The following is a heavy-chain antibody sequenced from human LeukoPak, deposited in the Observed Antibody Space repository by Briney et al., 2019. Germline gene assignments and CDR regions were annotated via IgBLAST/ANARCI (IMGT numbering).Heavy chain of an antibody. CDR1: GGTFSIYA. CDR3: ARVAESRGQQLYGNWFDP. J-gene: IGHJ5*02. D-gene: IGHD6-13*01. CDR2: IIPIFGTA. Sequence: SVNVSCKASGGTFSIYAISWVRQAPGQGLEWMGGIIPIFGTANYAQKFQGRVTITADESTSTAYMELSSLRSEDTAVYYCARVAESRGQQLYGNWFDPWGQGTLVTVSS. V-gene: IGHV1-69*13.